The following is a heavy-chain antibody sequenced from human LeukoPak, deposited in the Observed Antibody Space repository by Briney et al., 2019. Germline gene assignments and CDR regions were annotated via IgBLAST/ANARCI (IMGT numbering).Heavy chain of an antibody. J-gene: IGHJ4*02. CDR2: INPSAGST. Sequence: EASVKVSCKTSGYTFTSCYMHWVRQAPGQGLEWMGMINPSAGSTRYAQKFQGRVTMTTDTSTSTVYMELSSLRSEDTAVYYCARGGCGDSAVPFDDWGQGTLVPASS. V-gene: IGHV1-46*01. CDR1: GYTFTSCY. D-gene: IGHD2-21*02. CDR3: ARGGCGDSAVPFDD.